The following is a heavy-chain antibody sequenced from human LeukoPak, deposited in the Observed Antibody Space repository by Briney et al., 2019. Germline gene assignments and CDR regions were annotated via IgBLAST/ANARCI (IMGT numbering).Heavy chain of an antibody. CDR2: INSDGSST. Sequence: PGGSLRLSCAASGFTFSSYWMHWVRQAPGKGLVWVSRINSDGSSTRYADSVKGRFTISRDNTKNTLYLQMNSLRSDDTAMYYCSRGGYQLLQYYFDYWGQGTLVTVSS. CDR3: SRGGYQLLQYYFDY. V-gene: IGHV3-74*01. CDR1: GFTFSSYW. J-gene: IGHJ4*02. D-gene: IGHD2-2*01.